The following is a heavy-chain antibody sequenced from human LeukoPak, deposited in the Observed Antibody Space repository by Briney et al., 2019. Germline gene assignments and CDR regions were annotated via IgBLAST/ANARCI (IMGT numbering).Heavy chain of an antibody. CDR2: IIPIFGTA. D-gene: IGHD6-6*01. CDR3: APSSSSDGYYYYGMDV. CDR1: GGTFSSYA. J-gene: IGHJ6*02. Sequence: SVKVSCKASGGTFSSYAISWVRQAPGQGLEWMGGIIPIFGTANYAQKFQGRVTITADESTSTAYMELSSLRSEDTAVYYCAPSSSSDGYYYYGMDVWGQGITVTVSS. V-gene: IGHV1-69*13.